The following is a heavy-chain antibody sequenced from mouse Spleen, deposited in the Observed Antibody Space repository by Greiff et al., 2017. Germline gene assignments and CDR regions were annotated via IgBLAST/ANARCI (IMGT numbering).Heavy chain of an antibody. J-gene: IGHJ3*01. D-gene: IGHD2-10*02. Sequence: EVKVVESGGGLVQPGGSRKLSCAASGFTFSSFGMHWVRQAPEKGLEWVAYISSGSSTIYYADTVKGRFTISRDNPKNTLFLQMTSLRSEDTAMYYCARGMGYGTRFAYWGQGTLVTVSA. CDR3: ARGMGYGTRFAY. CDR1: GFTFSSFG. CDR2: ISSGSSTI. V-gene: IGHV5-17*02.